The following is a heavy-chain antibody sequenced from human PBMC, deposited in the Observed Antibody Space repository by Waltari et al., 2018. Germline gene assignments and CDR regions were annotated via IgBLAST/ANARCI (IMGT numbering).Heavy chain of an antibody. J-gene: IGHJ6*02. CDR3: ARAGLAVAGTSTYYYYYGMDV. Sequence: QVQLQESGPGLVKPSETLSLTCTVSGGSIRSYYWRWLGPPPGPATGWIGYIYYSGSTNYNPSLKSRVTISVDTSKNQFSLKLSSVTAADTAVYYCARAGLAVAGTSTYYYYYGMDVWGQGTTVTVSS. V-gene: IGHV4-59*01. D-gene: IGHD6-19*01. CDR2: IYYSGST. CDR1: GGSIRSYY.